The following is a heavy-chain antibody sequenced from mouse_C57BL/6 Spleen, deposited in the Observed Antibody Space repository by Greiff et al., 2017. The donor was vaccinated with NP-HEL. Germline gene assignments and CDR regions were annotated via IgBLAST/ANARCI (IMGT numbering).Heavy chain of an antibody. CDR3: APGGTDWYFEV. CDR2: IDPSDSYT. Sequence: QVQLQQPGAELVKPGASVKLSCKASGYTFTSYWMQWVKQRPGQGLEWIGEIDPSDSYTNYNQKFKGKATLTVDTSSITAYMQLSSLTSEDSAVYYCAPGGTDWYFEVWGTGTTVTVPS. D-gene: IGHD3-3*01. J-gene: IGHJ1*03. CDR1: GYTFTSYW. V-gene: IGHV1-50*01.